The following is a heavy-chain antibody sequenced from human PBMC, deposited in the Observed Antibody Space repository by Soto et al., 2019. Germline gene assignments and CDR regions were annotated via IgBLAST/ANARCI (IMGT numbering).Heavy chain of an antibody. D-gene: IGHD2-8*01. CDR1: GFTFSDYY. V-gene: IGHV3-11*06. Sequence: PGGSLRLSCAASGFTFSDYYMSWIRQAPGKGLEWVSYISSSSSYTNYADSVKGRFTISRDNAKNSLYLQMNSLRAEDTAVYYCARTPDCTNGVCSAGFDYWGQGTLGTVSS. J-gene: IGHJ4*02. CDR2: ISSSSSYT. CDR3: ARTPDCTNGVCSAGFDY.